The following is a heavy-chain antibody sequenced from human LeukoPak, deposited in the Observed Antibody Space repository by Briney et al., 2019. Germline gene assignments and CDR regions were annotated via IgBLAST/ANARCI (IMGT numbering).Heavy chain of an antibody. D-gene: IGHD6-13*01. CDR3: ARVRPPYSSSWYAGFFDY. V-gene: IGHV4-34*01. J-gene: IGHJ4*02. Sequence: KASETLSLTCAVYGGSFSGYYWSWIRQPPGKGLEWIGEINHSGSTNYNPSLKSRVTIPVDTSKNQFSLKLSSVTAADTAVYYCARVRPPYSSSWYAGFFDYWGQGTLVTVSS. CDR1: GGSFSGYY. CDR2: INHSGST.